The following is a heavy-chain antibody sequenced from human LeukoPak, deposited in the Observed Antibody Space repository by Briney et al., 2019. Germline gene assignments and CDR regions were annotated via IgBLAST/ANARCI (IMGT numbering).Heavy chain of an antibody. V-gene: IGHV3-23*01. CDR2: ISGSGGST. D-gene: IGHD6-19*01. J-gene: IGHJ6*02. CDR3: ASTSIAVAGYRIFGHGTYGMDV. Sequence: AGGSLRLSCAASGFTFSSYAMSWVRQAPGKGLEWVSAISGSGGSTYYADSVKGRFTISRDNSKNTLYLQMNSLRAEDTAVYYCASTSIAVAGYRIFGHGTYGMDVWGQGTTVTVSS. CDR1: GFTFSSYA.